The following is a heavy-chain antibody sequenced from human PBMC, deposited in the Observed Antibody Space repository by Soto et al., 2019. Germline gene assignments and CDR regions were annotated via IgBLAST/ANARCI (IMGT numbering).Heavy chain of an antibody. CDR1: GVAFSRYA. V-gene: IGHV1-69*13. CDR2: IVPIFRKP. CDR3: ARGVDYDSSSFYFFF. Sequence: ASVKVSCKASGVAFSRYALNWVRQAPGQGPEWMGGIVPIFRKPNYAQKFQGRVTISADESTSTAYLELSSLRSEDTAVYYCARGVDYDSSSFYFFFWGQGTLVTVSS. D-gene: IGHD3-22*01. J-gene: IGHJ4*02.